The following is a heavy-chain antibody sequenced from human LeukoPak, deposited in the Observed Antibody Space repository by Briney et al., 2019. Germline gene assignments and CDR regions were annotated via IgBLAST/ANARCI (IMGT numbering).Heavy chain of an antibody. V-gene: IGHV3-7*03. D-gene: IGHD3-16*01. CDR1: GLTFSNYW. CDR3: ARDGFGTGSN. CDR2: IKQDGSEK. J-gene: IGHJ4*02. Sequence: GGSLRLSCAASGLTFSNYWMDWVRQAPGKGLEWVANIKQDGSEKNYVDSVKGRFIISRDNAENSLYLQMNTLRADDTAVYYCARDGFGTGSNWGQGTLVTVSS.